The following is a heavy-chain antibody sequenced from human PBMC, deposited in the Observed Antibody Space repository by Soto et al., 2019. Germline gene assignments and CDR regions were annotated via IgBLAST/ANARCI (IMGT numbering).Heavy chain of an antibody. J-gene: IGHJ5*02. V-gene: IGHV5-51*01. CDR2: IYPGDSDT. CDR3: ARTYYSDSSGYLPQQNWFDP. Sequence: RGESLKISCKGSGYSFTSYWIGWVRQMPGKGLEWMGIIYPGDSDTRYSPSFQGQVTISADKSISTAYLQWSSLKASDTAMYYCARTYYSDSSGYLPQQNWFDPWGQGTLVTVSS. CDR1: GYSFTSYW. D-gene: IGHD3-22*01.